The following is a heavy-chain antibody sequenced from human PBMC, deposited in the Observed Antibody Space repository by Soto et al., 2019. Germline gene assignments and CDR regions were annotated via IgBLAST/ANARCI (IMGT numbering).Heavy chain of an antibody. CDR3: ASYDISRSMDY. Sequence: SETLSLTCTVSGGSISSYYWSWIRQPPGKGLEWIGYIYYSGSTNYNPSLKSRVTISVGTSKNQFSLKLSSVTAADTAVSYCASYDISRSMDYWRQGTLVPVSS. CDR2: IYYSGST. CDR1: GGSISSYY. J-gene: IGHJ4*02. V-gene: IGHV4-59*08. D-gene: IGHD3-9*01.